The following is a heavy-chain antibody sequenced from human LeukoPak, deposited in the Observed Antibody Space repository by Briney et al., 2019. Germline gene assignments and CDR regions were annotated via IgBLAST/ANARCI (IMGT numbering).Heavy chain of an antibody. V-gene: IGHV4-61*01. J-gene: IGHJ3*02. CDR3: TRSTNLEAFDI. Sequence: SETLSLTCTVSGGSVSSGTYYWRWIRQPPGKGLEWIGYIYYSGSTNYNSSLKSRVTVSVDTSKNQCSLKLSSVTTADTAVYYCTRSTNLEAFDIWGQGTMVTVSS. CDR1: GGSVSSGTYY. CDR2: IYYSGST. D-gene: IGHD2-8*01.